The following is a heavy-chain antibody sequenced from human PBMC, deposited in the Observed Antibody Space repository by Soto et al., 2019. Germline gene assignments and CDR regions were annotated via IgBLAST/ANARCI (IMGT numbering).Heavy chain of an antibody. Sequence: SETLSLTCTVSGGSIRSYYWSWIRQSPGKGLEWIGSIFYSGSTNYNPSLKSQVTISVDTSKNQFSLKLSSVTAADTAVYYCASSDWQLVFDYWGQGTLVTVSS. CDR2: IFYSGST. V-gene: IGHV4-59*08. D-gene: IGHD6-13*01. J-gene: IGHJ4*02. CDR1: GGSIRSYY. CDR3: ASSDWQLVFDY.